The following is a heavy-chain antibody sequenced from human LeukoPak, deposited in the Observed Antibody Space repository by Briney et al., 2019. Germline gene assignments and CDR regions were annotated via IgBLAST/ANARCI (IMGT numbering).Heavy chain of an antibody. V-gene: IGHV4-59*01. Sequence: MSSETLSLTCTVSGGSINSYYWSWIRQPPGKGLEWIGYIYYSGSTKYNPSLKSRVTISVDTSKNQFSLKLSSVTAADTAVYYCARGHDYGGPPPLDYWGQGTLVTVSS. D-gene: IGHD4-23*01. J-gene: IGHJ4*02. CDR2: IYYSGST. CDR3: ARGHDYGGPPPLDY. CDR1: GGSINSYY.